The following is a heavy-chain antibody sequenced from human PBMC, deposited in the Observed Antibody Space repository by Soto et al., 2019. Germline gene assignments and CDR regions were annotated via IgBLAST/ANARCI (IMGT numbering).Heavy chain of an antibody. Sequence: GGSLRLSCAASGFTFSSYGMHWVRHAPGKGLEWVAVISYDGSNKYYAGSVKGRFTISRDNSKNTLYLQMNSLRAEDTAVYYCAKPGIAAAGIYYYYGMDVWGQGTTVTVSS. CDR3: AKPGIAAAGIYYYYGMDV. CDR2: ISYDGSNK. J-gene: IGHJ6*02. CDR1: GFTFSSYG. D-gene: IGHD6-13*01. V-gene: IGHV3-30*18.